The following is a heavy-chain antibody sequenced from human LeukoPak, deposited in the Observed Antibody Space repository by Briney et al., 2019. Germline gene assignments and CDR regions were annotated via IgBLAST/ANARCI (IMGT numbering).Heavy chain of an antibody. V-gene: IGHV3-23*01. CDR2: TDSGGTST. CDR3: AKQSYARSLGE. D-gene: IGHD2-8*01. CDR1: GFPFRDFS. J-gene: IGHJ4*02. Sequence: GGSPRLSCTTSGFPFRDFSMTWVRQAPGQGLEWISTTDSGGTSTYYAESVKGRFTISRDNSKDALYLQMSSLRVEDTAIYYCAKQSYARSLGEGGPGTLVTASS.